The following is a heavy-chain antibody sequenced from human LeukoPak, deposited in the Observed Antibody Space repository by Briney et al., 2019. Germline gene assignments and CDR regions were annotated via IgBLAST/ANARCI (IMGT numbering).Heavy chain of an antibody. CDR3: ARDRYYDIDY. CDR2: ISSSSSTI. V-gene: IGHV3-48*02. Sequence: GGSLRLSCAASGFTFSSYSMNWVRQAPGKGLEWVSYISSSSSTIYYADSVKGRFTISRDNAKNSLYLQMNNLRDEDTAVYYCARDRYYDIDYWGQGTLVTVSS. CDR1: GFTFSSYS. D-gene: IGHD3-22*01. J-gene: IGHJ4*02.